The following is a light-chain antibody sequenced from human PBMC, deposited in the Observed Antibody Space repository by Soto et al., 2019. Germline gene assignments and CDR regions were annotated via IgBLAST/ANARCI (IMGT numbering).Light chain of an antibody. CDR2: EGS. CDR1: SSDVGNYNL. CDR3: CSYAGSSTWV. J-gene: IGLJ3*02. Sequence: QSVLPQPASVSGSLGQSITLSCTGTSSDVGNYNLVSWYQQHPGKAPKLMIYEGSQRPSGVSNRFSGSKSGNTASLTISGLQAEDEADYYCCSYAGSSTWVFGGGTKLTVL. V-gene: IGLV2-23*01.